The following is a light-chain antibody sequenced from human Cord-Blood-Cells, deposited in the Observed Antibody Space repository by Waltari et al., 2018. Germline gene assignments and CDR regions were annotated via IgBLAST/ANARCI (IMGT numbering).Light chain of an antibody. CDR1: SSAVGGYNY. J-gene: IGLJ2*01. Sequence: QSALTQPRSVSASPGQSVTISCTGTSSAVGGYNYVSWYQQHPGKAPKLMIYDVSKRPSGVPDRFSGSKSGNTASLTISGLQAEDEADYYCCSYAGSYTYVVFGGGTKLTVL. V-gene: IGLV2-11*01. CDR2: DVS. CDR3: CSYAGSYTYVV.